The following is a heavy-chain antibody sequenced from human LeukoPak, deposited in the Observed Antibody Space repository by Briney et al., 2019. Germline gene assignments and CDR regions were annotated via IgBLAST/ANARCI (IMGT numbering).Heavy chain of an antibody. CDR2: ISGSSMTT. CDR3: AKDVRGGWYGDFDY. J-gene: IGHJ4*02. CDR1: GFTFNSCA. Sequence: PGGSLRLSCAASGFTFNSCAMSWVRQAPGKGPEWVSGISGSSMTTYYADSVKGRFTISRDNSKNTLYLQMNSLRAEDTAVYYCAKDVRGGWYGDFDYWGQGTLVTVSS. D-gene: IGHD6-19*01. V-gene: IGHV3-23*01.